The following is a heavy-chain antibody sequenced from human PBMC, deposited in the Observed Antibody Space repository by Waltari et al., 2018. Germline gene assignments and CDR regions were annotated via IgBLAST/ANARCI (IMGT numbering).Heavy chain of an antibody. CDR2: IYYSGRT. Sequence: QVQLQESGPGLVKPSETLSLTCTVSGGSISSYYWSWIRQPPGKGLEWIGYIYYSGRTNYNPSLKSRVTISVDTSKNQFSLKLSSVTAADTAVYYCARVHGTRIGSGSYYYYYGMDVWGQGTTVTVSS. CDR3: ARVHGTRIGSGSYYYYYGMDV. CDR1: GGSISSYY. J-gene: IGHJ6*02. D-gene: IGHD1-26*01. V-gene: IGHV4-59*01.